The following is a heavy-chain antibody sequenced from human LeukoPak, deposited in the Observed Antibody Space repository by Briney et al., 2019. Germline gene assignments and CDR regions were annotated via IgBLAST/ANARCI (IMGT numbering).Heavy chain of an antibody. CDR3: ARAATFDYYDSSAYYYDPFDY. CDR1: GFTFSAYS. Sequence: GGSLRLSCAASGFTFSAYSMNWVRQAPGQGLEWVSSISSGSRYIYYADSVKGRFTISRDNAKNSLYLQMNSLIDEDTAVYYCARAATFDYYDSSAYYYDPFDYWGQGTLVTVSS. D-gene: IGHD3-22*01. J-gene: IGHJ4*02. CDR2: ISSGSRYI. V-gene: IGHV3-21*01.